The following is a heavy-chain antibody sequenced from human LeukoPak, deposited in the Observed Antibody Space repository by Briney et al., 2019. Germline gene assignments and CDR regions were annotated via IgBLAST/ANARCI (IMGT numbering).Heavy chain of an antibody. CDR3: ARGAVQLERRRIGWFDP. V-gene: IGHV1-24*01. J-gene: IGHJ5*02. D-gene: IGHD1-1*01. CDR2: FDPEDGET. Sequence: ASVKVSCKASGYTFTGYYMHWVRQAPGKGLEWMGGFDPEDGETIYAQKFQGRVTMTEDTSTDTAYMELSSLRSEDTAVYYCARGAVQLERRRIGWFDPWGQGTLVTVSS. CDR1: GYTFTGYY.